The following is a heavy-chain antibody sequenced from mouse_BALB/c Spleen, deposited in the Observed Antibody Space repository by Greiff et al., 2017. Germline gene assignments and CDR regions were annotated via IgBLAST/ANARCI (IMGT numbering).Heavy chain of an antibody. D-gene: IGHD2-10*02. J-gene: IGHJ2*01. V-gene: IGHV1-9*01. Sequence: VQLQQSGAELMKPGASVKISCKATGYTFSSYWIEWVKQRPGHGLEWIGEILPGSGSTNYNEKFKGKATLTSDKSSSTAYMELSSLTSEDSAVYYCARLEYGNPFAYWGQGTTLTVSS. CDR2: ILPGSGST. CDR3: ARLEYGNPFAY. CDR1: GYTFSSYW.